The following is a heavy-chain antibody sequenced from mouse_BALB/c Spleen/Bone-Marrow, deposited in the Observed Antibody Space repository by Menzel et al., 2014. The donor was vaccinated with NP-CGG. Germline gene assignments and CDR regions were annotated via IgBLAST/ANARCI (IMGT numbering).Heavy chain of an antibody. CDR1: GFNIXDTY. J-gene: IGHJ3*01. D-gene: IGHD1-1*01. V-gene: IGHV14-3*02. CDR3: AVYYYGSSLFAY. Sequence: VQLKDSGAELVKPGASVKLSCTASGFNIXDTYMHWVKQRPEQGLEWIGRIDPANGNTKYDPKFQGKATITTDTSSNTAYLQLSSLTSEDTAVYYCAVYYYGSSLFAYWGQGTLVTVSA. CDR2: IDPANGNT.